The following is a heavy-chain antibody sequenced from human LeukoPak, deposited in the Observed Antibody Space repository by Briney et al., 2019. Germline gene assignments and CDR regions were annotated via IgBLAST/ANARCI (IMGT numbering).Heavy chain of an antibody. D-gene: IGHD6-19*01. V-gene: IGHV4-61*02. J-gene: IGHJ4*02. CDR3: ARDPGSGWYGVDY. CDR2: IYTSGST. CDR1: GGSISSGSYY. Sequence: PSQTLSLTCTVSGGSISSGSYYWSWIRQPAGKVLEWIGRIYTSGSTNYNPSLKSRVTISVDTSKNQFSLKLSSVTAADTAVYYCARDPGSGWYGVDYWGQGTLVTVSS.